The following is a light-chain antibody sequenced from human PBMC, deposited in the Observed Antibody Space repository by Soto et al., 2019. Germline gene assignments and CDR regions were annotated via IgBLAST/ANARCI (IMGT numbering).Light chain of an antibody. V-gene: IGLV2-14*03. CDR1: SSDVGGYDY. J-gene: IGLJ2*01. CDR2: EVT. CDR3: SSFSGRTTHVI. Sequence: QSALTQPASVSGSPGQSITISCTGTSSDVGGYDYVSWYQQHPGKVPKLIIFEVTNRPSGVSDRFSGSKSGNTASLTISGLRAEDEADYSCSSFSGRTTHVIFGGGTKLTVL.